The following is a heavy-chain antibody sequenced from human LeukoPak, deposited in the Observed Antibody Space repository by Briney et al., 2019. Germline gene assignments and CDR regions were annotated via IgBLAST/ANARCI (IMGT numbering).Heavy chain of an antibody. D-gene: IGHD1-26*01. CDR1: GFTFSSYS. CDR3: AKSQDGGRLFHFDY. Sequence: GGSLRLSCAASGFTFSSYSMNWVRQAPGKGLEWVSSISSSSYYIYYADSVKGRFTISRDNSKNTLYLQMNSLRAEDTAVYFCAKSQDGGRLFHFDYWGQGTLVTVSS. J-gene: IGHJ4*02. CDR2: ISSSSYYI. V-gene: IGHV3-21*04.